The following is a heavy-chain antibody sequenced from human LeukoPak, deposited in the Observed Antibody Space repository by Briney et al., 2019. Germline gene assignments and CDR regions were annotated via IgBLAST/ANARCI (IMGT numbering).Heavy chain of an antibody. CDR3: ARDLGGSGEDY. Sequence: ASVTVSCKASGYTFTGYYIHWVRQAPGQGLEWMGWINPNSGGTSCAQKFQGRVTMTTDTSISTAFMELSRLTSDDTAVYYCARDLGGSGEDYWGQGTLVTVSP. CDR2: INPNSGGT. J-gene: IGHJ4*02. D-gene: IGHD3-10*01. V-gene: IGHV1-2*02. CDR1: GYTFTGYY.